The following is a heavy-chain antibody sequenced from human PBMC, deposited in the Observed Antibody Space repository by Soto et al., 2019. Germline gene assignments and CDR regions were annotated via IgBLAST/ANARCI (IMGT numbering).Heavy chain of an antibody. V-gene: IGHV5-10-1*01. D-gene: IGHD6-6*01. CDR2: IDPSDSYT. CDR1: GYSFTSYW. J-gene: IGHJ6*02. CDR3: ARKKYSSSSSYYYYGMDV. Sequence: PGESLKISCKGSGYSFTSYWISWVRQMPGKGLEWMGRIDPSDSYTNYSPSFEGHVTISADKSISTAYLQWSSLKASDTAMYYCARKKYSSSSSYYYYGMDVWGQGTTVTVSS.